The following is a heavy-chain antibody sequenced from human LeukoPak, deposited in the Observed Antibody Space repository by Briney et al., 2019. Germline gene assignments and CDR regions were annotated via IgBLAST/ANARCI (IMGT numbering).Heavy chain of an antibody. J-gene: IGHJ4*02. CDR3: ARGLHRGYYFDY. CDR2: INHSGST. V-gene: IGHV4-34*01. D-gene: IGHD3-10*01. Sequence: SETLSLTCAVYGGSFSGYYWSWIRQPPGKGLEWIGEINHSGSTNYNPSLKSRVTISVDTSKNQFSLKLSSVTVADTAVYYCARGLHRGYYFDYWGQGTLVTVSS. CDR1: GGSFSGYY.